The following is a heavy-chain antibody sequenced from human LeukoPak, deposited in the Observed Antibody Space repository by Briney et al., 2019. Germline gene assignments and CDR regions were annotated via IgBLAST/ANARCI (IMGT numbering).Heavy chain of an antibody. CDR1: GYTFTSYG. CDR2: ISAYNGNT. Sequence: ASVKVSCKASGYTFTSYGISWVRQAPGQGLEWMGWISAYNGNTNYAQKLQGRVTMTTDTSTSTAYMELRSLRSDDTAVYYCARVYLYYYGSGSFYYYYYGMDVWGRGTTVTVSS. J-gene: IGHJ6*02. CDR3: ARVYLYYYGSGSFYYYYYGMDV. V-gene: IGHV1-18*01. D-gene: IGHD3-10*01.